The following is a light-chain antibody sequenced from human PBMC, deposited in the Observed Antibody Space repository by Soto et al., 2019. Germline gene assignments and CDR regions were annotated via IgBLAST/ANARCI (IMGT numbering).Light chain of an antibody. Sequence: EIVMTQSPATLSVSPGERATLSCRASQSVTTNLAWYQQKPGQAPRLLIYGASTRATGIPARFSGSGSGTEFTLTITSLRSEDVVIYYCHQYDKWPWTFGQGTKLDI. J-gene: IGKJ2*02. CDR1: QSVTTN. CDR2: GAS. V-gene: IGKV3-15*01. CDR3: HQYDKWPWT.